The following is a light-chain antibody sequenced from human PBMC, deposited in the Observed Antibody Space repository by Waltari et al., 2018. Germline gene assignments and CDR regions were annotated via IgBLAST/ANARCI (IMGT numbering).Light chain of an antibody. V-gene: IGLV2-14*01. CDR1: SSHVGGYDY. Sequence: QSALTQPASVSGPPGPSITLLCTGTSSHVGGYDYFSWYQQHPGKFPKLMIYEVSNRPSGVSNRFSGSKSGNTASLTISGLQAEDEADYYCSSYTSSSTPWVFGGGTKLTVL. CDR2: EVS. J-gene: IGLJ2*01. CDR3: SSYTSSSTPWV.